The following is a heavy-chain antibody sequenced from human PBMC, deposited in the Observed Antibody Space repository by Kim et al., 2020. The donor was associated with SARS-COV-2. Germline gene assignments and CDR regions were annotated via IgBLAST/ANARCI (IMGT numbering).Heavy chain of an antibody. Sequence: SETLSLTCTVSGGSISSGGYYWSWIRHHPGKGLEWIGYIYYSGSTYYNPSLRSRVTISVDRSKNQFSLKLSSVTAAGTAVYYCARVEGITIFGVVIIAAFDIWGQGTMVTVSS. D-gene: IGHD3-3*01. V-gene: IGHV4-31*03. CDR3: ARVEGITIFGVVIIAAFDI. J-gene: IGHJ3*02. CDR2: IYYSGST. CDR1: GGSISSGGYY.